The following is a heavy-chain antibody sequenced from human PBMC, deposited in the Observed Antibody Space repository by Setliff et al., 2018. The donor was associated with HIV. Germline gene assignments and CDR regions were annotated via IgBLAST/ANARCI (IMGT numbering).Heavy chain of an antibody. CDR2: VYYSGST. V-gene: IGHV4-38-2*01. CDR3: ASQPAYSTDWYPPGYFDF. Sequence: SETLSLTCAVSGYSISSDYYWGWIRQPPGKALEWIGSVYYSGSTNYNPSLKSRVTISIDTSKNQFSLKLSSVTAADTAVYYCASQPAYSTDWYPPGYFDFWGQGTLVTVSS. J-gene: IGHJ4*02. D-gene: IGHD6-19*01. CDR1: GYSISSDYY.